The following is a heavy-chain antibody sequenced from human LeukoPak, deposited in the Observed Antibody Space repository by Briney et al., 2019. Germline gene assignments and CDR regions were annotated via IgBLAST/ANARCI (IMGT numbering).Heavy chain of an antibody. CDR3: ARKFPSIFYMDV. Sequence: PSETLSHTCAVSGSSISSNNWWGWIRQPPGKALEWIGYIYYSGSIYYNPSLKSRVTMSVDTSKNQFSLKLSSVTAVDTAVYYCARKFPSIFYMDVWGKGTTVTVSS. D-gene: IGHD3-9*01. CDR1: GSSISSNNW. CDR2: IYYSGSI. V-gene: IGHV4-28*05. J-gene: IGHJ6*03.